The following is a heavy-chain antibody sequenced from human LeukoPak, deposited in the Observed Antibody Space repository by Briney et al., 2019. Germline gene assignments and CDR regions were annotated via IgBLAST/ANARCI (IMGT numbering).Heavy chain of an antibody. Sequence: PSETLSLTCAVYGGSFSNYYWSWIRQPPGKGLEWIGEINHSGSTNYNPSLKSQVTISVDTSKNQFSLNLKSVSAADTAVYYCARHRSGTYLPPRRFYLYGMDVWGQGTT. J-gene: IGHJ6*02. CDR1: GGSFSNYY. V-gene: IGHV4-34*01. D-gene: IGHD1-26*01. CDR2: INHSGST. CDR3: ARHRSGTYLPPRRFYLYGMDV.